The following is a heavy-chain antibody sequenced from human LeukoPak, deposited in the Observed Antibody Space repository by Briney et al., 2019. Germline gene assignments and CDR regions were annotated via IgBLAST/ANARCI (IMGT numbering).Heavy chain of an antibody. D-gene: IGHD6-13*01. Sequence: SLRLSCAASGFTLDDYAMRWVRHAPGKGLEWGSCMRWNSGSIGYADSVKGRFTSSRDNAKNSLYLQMNSLRAEDTALYYCAKDISSSGPYYYYYGMDVWGQGTTVTVSS. CDR3: AKDISSSGPYYYYYGMDV. J-gene: IGHJ6*02. CDR1: GFTLDDYA. V-gene: IGHV3-9*01. CDR2: MRWNSGSI.